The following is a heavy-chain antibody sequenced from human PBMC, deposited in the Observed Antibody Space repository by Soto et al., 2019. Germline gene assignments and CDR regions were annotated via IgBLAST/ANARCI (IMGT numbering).Heavy chain of an antibody. CDR2: IIPIFGTA. D-gene: IGHD2-21*02. CDR1: GGTFSSYA. V-gene: IGHV1-69*12. J-gene: IGHJ2*01. Sequence: QVQLVQSGAEVKKPGSSVKVSCKASGGTFSSYASSWVRQATGQGLEWMVGIIPIFGTANYAQKFQGRVTITADESTSTADMELSSRRSDDTSVYHGARDPVVTDIPRPWYFALWGRGTLVTVSS. CDR3: ARDPVVTDIPRPWYFAL.